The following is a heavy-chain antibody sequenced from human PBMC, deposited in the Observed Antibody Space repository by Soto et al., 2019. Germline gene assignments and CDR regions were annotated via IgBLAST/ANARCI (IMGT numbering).Heavy chain of an antibody. CDR3: ARDQWLKVPAVVGDKFDS. D-gene: IGHD6-19*01. J-gene: IGHJ5*01. CDR2: INSYNGDT. Sequence: QVQLLQSGGEEKKPGASVKVSCKASGYDFIGHGISWVRQARGQGLEWMGWINSYNGDTKYARKYQDRITLTKAKSTRTVYMELTSLRSDDTAVYYCARDQWLKVPAVVGDKFDSWGQGTLVTVSS. CDR1: GYDFIGHG. V-gene: IGHV1-18*04.